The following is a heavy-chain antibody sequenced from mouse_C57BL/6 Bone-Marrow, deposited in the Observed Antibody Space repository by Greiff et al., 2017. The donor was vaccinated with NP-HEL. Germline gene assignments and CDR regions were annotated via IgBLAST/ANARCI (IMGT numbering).Heavy chain of an antibody. CDR3: ARHRYYGSSYDWYFDV. J-gene: IGHJ1*03. CDR1: EYEFPSHD. D-gene: IGHD1-1*01. CDR2: INSDGGST. Sequence: DVMLVESGGGLVQPGESLKLSCESNEYEFPSHDMSWVRKTPEKRLELVAAINSDGGSTYYPDTMERRFIISRDNTKKTLYLQMSSLRSEDTALYYCARHRYYGSSYDWYFDVWGTGTTVTVSS. V-gene: IGHV5-2*01.